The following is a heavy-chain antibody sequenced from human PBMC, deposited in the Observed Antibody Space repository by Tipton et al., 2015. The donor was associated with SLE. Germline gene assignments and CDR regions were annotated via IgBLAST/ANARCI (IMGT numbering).Heavy chain of an antibody. CDR2: ISGSGRSA. V-gene: IGHV3-23*01. CDR1: GFTFSSFA. CDR3: AKDGEDVVATNSFEY. Sequence: SLRLSCAASGFTFSSFAMSWIRQAPGKGLEWVSAISGSGRSAYYTDSVKGRFSISRDNSRNTLYLQMISLRAEDTAVYYCAKDGEDVVATNSFEYWGQGILVTVSS. J-gene: IGHJ4*02. D-gene: IGHD5-12*01.